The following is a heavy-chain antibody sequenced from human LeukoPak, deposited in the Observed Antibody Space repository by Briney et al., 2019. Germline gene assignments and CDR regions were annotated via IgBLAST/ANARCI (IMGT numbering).Heavy chain of an antibody. CDR2: ISSSSSYI. J-gene: IGHJ4*02. V-gene: IGHV3-21*01. Sequence: PGGSLRLSCAASGFTFSSYSMNWVRQAPGKGLEWVSSISSSSSYIYYADSVKDRFTISRDNAKNSLYLQMNSLRAEDTAVYYCARATRGYSGYGPSGYYFDYWGQGTLVTVSS. CDR3: ARATRGYSGYGPSGYYFDY. D-gene: IGHD5-12*01. CDR1: GFTFSSYS.